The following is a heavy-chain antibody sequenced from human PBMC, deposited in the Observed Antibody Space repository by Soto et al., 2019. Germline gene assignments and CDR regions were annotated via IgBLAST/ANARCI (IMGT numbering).Heavy chain of an antibody. Sequence: QVQLQESGPGLVQPSETLSLTCAVSGDSISRSVWWTWVRQSPGKGLEWIGDAYHTGNTNYSPSLRSRVTITVDKSKTLFSRFLNSVTAADTAIYYCATFCTGDCDSLSYAFSGWGHGTMVTVSS. D-gene: IGHD2-21*02. CDR3: ATFCTGDCDSLSYAFSG. J-gene: IGHJ3*01. CDR1: GDSISRSVW. CDR2: AYHTGNT. V-gene: IGHV4-4*02.